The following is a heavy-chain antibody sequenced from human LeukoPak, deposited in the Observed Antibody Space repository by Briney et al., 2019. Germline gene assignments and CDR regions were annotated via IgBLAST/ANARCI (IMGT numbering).Heavy chain of an antibody. D-gene: IGHD2-15*01. CDR2: INHSGST. CDR1: GGSFSGYY. J-gene: IGHJ5*02. V-gene: IGHV4-34*01. CDR3: ARGRGGYCSGGSCWARRDNWFDP. Sequence: PSATLSLTCAVYGGSFSGYYWSWIRQPPGKGLEWIGEINHSGSTNYNPSLKSRVTISVDTSKNQFSLKLSSVTAADTAVYYCARGRGGYCSGGSCWARRDNWFDPWGQGTLVTVSS.